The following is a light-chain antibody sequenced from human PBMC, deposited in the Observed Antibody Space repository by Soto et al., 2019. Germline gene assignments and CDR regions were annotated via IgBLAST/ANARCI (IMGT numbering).Light chain of an antibody. CDR2: AAS. Sequence: DIQMTQSPSSLSASVGDRVTITCRASQSISSYLNWYQQKPGKAPKLLIYAASSVQSGVPSRFSGSGSGTDFTLTISSLQPEDFATYYCQQSYSSPKWAFGQGTKVELK. J-gene: IGKJ1*01. V-gene: IGKV1-39*01. CDR1: QSISSY. CDR3: QQSYSSPKWA.